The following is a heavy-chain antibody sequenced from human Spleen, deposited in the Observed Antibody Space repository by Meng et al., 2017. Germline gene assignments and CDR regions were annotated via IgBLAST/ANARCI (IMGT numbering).Heavy chain of an antibody. CDR2: ISWDAGTT. CDR1: GFTFDAYA. D-gene: IGHD1-26*01. V-gene: IGHV3-43D*03. Sequence: GESLKISCAASGFTFDAYAMHWVRQAPGKGLEWVSLISWDAGTTYYADSVKGRFTISRDNNKDSLYLQMNSLSAEDTALYYCVKDGAASGSFFWSWFDYWAQGTLVTVSS. CDR3: VKDGAASGSFFWSWFDY. J-gene: IGHJ4*02.